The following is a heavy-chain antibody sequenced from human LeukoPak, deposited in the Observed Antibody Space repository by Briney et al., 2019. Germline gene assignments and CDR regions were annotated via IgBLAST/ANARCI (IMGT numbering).Heavy chain of an antibody. J-gene: IGHJ6*02. V-gene: IGHV1-2*02. D-gene: IGHD1-14*01. CDR1: GYTFAGYY. CDR3: ARSAEPHYYYYYGMDV. Sequence: ASVKVSCKASGYTFAGYYMHWVRQAPGQGLEWTGWINPNSGGTNYAQKFQGRVTMTRDTSISTAYMELSRLRSDDTAVYYCARSAEPHYYYYYGMDVWGQGTTVTVSS. CDR2: INPNSGGT.